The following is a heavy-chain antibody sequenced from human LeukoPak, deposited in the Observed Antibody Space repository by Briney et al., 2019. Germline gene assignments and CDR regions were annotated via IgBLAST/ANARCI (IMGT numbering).Heavy chain of an antibody. D-gene: IGHD1-1*01. CDR2: IWYDGGNK. V-gene: IGHV3-33*01. Sequence: GGSLRLSCAASGFTFSSYGMHWVRQAPGKGLEWVAVIWYDGGNKYYADSVKGRFTISRDNSKNTLYLQMNSLRAEDTAVYYCARGEGSGRERHTFFDYWGQGTLVTVSS. CDR3: ARGEGSGRERHTFFDY. J-gene: IGHJ4*02. CDR1: GFTFSSYG.